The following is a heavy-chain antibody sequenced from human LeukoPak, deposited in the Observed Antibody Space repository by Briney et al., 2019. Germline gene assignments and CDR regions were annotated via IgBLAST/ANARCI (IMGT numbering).Heavy chain of an antibody. Sequence: PGGSLRLSCAASGFTFSDYDMHWVRQATGKGLEWVSAIGTAGDTCYTGSVKGRFTISRDNSKNTLYLQMNSLRAEDTAVYYCARDLNWGSPYWGQGTLVTVSS. V-gene: IGHV3-13*01. J-gene: IGHJ4*02. CDR2: IGTAGDT. D-gene: IGHD7-27*01. CDR1: GFTFSDYD. CDR3: ARDLNWGSPY.